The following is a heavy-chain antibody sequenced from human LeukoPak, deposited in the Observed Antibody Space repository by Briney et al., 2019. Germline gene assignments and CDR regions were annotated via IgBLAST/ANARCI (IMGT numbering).Heavy chain of an antibody. CDR1: GGSISSYY. V-gene: IGHV4-59*01. CDR2: IYNSGST. J-gene: IGHJ4*02. CDR3: ARGYCSGGSCYEDY. D-gene: IGHD2-15*01. Sequence: TSETLSLTCTVSGGSISSYYWSWIRQPPGKGLEWIGNIYNSGSTNYNPSLKSRVTISVDTSKNQFSLKLSSVTAADTAVYYCARGYCSGGSCYEDYWGQGTLVTVSS.